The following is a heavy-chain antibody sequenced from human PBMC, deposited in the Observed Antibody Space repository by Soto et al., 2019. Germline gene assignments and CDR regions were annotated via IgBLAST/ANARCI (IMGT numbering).Heavy chain of an antibody. J-gene: IGHJ4*02. CDR2: ISGKSGST. CDR1: GFTFSSYA. V-gene: IGHV3-23*01. CDR3: AKDRGGYDFWSGYYLY. Sequence: GGSLRLSCAASGFTFSSYAMSWVRQAPGKELEWVSAISGKSGSTYYADSVKGRFTISRDNSKNTLYLQMNSLRAEDTAVYYCAKDRGGYDFWSGYYLYWGQGTLVTVSS. D-gene: IGHD3-3*01.